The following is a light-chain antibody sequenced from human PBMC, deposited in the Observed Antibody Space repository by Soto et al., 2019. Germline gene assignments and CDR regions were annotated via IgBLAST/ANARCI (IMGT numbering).Light chain of an antibody. V-gene: IGLV1-47*02. Sequence: QSVLAQPPSASGTPGQRVTISCSGSTSNVGSNLASWYQQLPGSAPQLLIYNDYERPSGVPDRFSGSKSGTSASLGISGLRSEDEADYFCAVWDDSLSGVVFGGGTKLTVL. CDR1: TSNVGSNL. CDR2: NDY. J-gene: IGLJ2*01. CDR3: AVWDDSLSGVV.